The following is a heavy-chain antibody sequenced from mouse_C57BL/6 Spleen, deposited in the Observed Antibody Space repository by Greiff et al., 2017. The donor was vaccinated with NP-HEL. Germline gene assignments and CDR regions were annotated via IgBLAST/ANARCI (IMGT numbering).Heavy chain of an antibody. J-gene: IGHJ2*01. CDR3: TRETYYYGSSFFYFDY. CDR2: ISSGGDYI. V-gene: IGHV5-9-1*02. CDR1: GFTFSSYA. Sequence: EVHLVESGEGLVKPGGSLKLSCAASGFTFSSYAMSWVRQTPEKRLERVAYISSGGDYIYYADTVKGRFTISRDNARNTLYLQMSSLKSEDMAMYYCTRETYYYGSSFFYFDYWGQGTTLTVSS. D-gene: IGHD1-1*01.